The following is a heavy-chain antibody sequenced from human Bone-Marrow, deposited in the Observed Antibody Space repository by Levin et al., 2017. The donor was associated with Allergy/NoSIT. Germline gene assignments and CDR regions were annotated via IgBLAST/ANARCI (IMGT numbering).Heavy chain of an antibody. V-gene: IGHV1-69*13. J-gene: IGHJ4*02. CDR2: IIPIFGTA. D-gene: IGHD6-19*01. Sequence: ASVKVSCKASGGTFSSYAISWVRQAPGQGLEWMGGIIPIFGTANYAQKFQGRVTITADESTSTAYMELSSLRSEDTAVYYCARGRPVRIAVAGHFDYWGQGTLVTVSS. CDR1: GGTFSSYA. CDR3: ARGRPVRIAVAGHFDY.